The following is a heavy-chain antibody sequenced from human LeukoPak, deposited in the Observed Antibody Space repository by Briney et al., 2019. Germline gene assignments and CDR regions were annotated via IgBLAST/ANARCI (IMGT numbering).Heavy chain of an antibody. V-gene: IGHV3-7*03. D-gene: IGHD6-19*01. CDR2: IKQDGSEK. CDR1: GFTFSSYW. CDR3: SKDQAPYSSGWYYGN. J-gene: IGHJ4*02. Sequence: GGSLRLSCAASGFTFSSYWMSWVRQAPGKGLEWVANIKQDGSEKYYVDSVKGRFTISRDNAKNSLYLQMNSLRAEDTAVYYCSKDQAPYSSGWYYGNWGQGALVTVSS.